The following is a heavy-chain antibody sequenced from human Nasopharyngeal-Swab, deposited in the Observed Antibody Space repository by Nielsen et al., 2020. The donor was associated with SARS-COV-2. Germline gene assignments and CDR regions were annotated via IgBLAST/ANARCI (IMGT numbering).Heavy chain of an antibody. D-gene: IGHD5-18*01. J-gene: IGHJ3*02. CDR1: GGSISYYY. CDR2: ISYSGSI. V-gene: IGHV4-59*13. Sequence: SETLSLTCTVSGGSISYYYWPWIRQPPGKGLEWIGYISYSGSIHYNPSLKSRVTISLDTSKNQFSLRLSYLTAADTAVNYCARGAEYSYGYDAFDIGGPGTMVTVSS. CDR3: ARGAEYSYGYDAFDI.